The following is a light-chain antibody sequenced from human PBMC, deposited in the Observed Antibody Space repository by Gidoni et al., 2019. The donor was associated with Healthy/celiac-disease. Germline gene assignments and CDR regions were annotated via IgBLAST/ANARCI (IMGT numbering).Light chain of an antibody. CDR2: EAS. CDR3: KQYNSYSGT. Sequence: DIQMTQSPSTLSASVGDRVTLTCRASQSISSWLAWYQQKPGKAPKLLIYEASSLESGVPSRFSGSGSGTEFTLTISSLKTDDFATYYCKQYNSYSGTFGQGAKVEIK. CDR1: QSISSW. J-gene: IGKJ1*01. V-gene: IGKV1-5*03.